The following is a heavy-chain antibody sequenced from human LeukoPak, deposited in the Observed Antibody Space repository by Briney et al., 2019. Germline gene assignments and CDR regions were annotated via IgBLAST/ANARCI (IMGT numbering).Heavy chain of an antibody. D-gene: IGHD2-2*02. CDR3: ATRGPSVPAALRGADYYYYHYMDV. CDR2: INPSGGST. J-gene: IGHJ6*03. Sequence: GASVKVSCKASGYTFTSYYMHWVRQAPGQGLEWMGIINPSGGSTSYAQKFQGRVTMTRDMSTSTVYMELSSLRSEDTAVYYCATRGPSVPAALRGADYYYYHYMDVWGKGTTVTVSS. V-gene: IGHV1-46*01. CDR1: GYTFTSYY.